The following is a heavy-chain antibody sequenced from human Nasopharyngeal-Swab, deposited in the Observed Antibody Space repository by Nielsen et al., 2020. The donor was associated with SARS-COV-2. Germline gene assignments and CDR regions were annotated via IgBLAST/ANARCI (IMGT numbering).Heavy chain of an antibody. J-gene: IGHJ3*02. CDR2: IYPDDSDI. V-gene: IGHV5-51*01. D-gene: IGHD5-18*01. Sequence: GESLKISCKGSGYSFPTYWIGWVRQMPGKGLEWMGIIYPDDSDIRYSPSFQGQVTISADKSISTAYLQWSSLKASDTAIYYCVRQDTVMYKGALDIWGQGTMVTVSS. CDR3: VRQDTVMYKGALDI. CDR1: GYSFPTYW.